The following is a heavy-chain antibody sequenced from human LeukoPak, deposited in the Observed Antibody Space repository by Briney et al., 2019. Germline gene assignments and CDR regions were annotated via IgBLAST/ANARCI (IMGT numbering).Heavy chain of an antibody. V-gene: IGHV1-46*01. J-gene: IGHJ4*02. CDR1: GYTFTSYY. CDR2: INPSGGST. D-gene: IGHD3-9*01. Sequence: ASVKVSCKASGYTFTSYYMHWVRQAPGQGLEWMGIINPSGGSTSYAQKFQGRVTMTRDTSISTAYMELSRLRSDDTAVYYCARDYDILTGYYCPGYWGQGTLVTVSS. CDR3: ARDYDILTGYYCPGY.